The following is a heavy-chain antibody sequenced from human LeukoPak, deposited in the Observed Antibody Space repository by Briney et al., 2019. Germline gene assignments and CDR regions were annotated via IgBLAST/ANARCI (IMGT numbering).Heavy chain of an antibody. CDR3: ARDLEYSYAPI. CDR1: GFTFSSYS. Sequence: GGSLRLSCAASGFTFSSYSMNWVRQAPGKGLEWVSSISSSSSYIYYADSVKGRFTISRDNAKNSLYLQMNSLRVEDTAVYYCARDLEYSYAPIWGQGTLVTVSS. J-gene: IGHJ4*02. V-gene: IGHV3-21*01. CDR2: ISSSSSYI. D-gene: IGHD5-18*01.